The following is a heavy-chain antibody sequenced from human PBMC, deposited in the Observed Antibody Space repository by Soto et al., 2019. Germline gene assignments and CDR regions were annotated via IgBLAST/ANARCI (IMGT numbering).Heavy chain of an antibody. Sequence: GESLKISCKGSGYSFTVYWIGWVRQRPGKGLEWMGIIYPGDSDTRYSPSFQGRVTISADKSISTAYLQWSSLKASDTAMYYCARRRRGYSYGYFDYWGQGTLVTVSS. J-gene: IGHJ4*02. CDR1: GYSFTVYW. D-gene: IGHD5-18*01. V-gene: IGHV5-51*01. CDR3: ARRRRGYSYGYFDY. CDR2: IYPGDSDT.